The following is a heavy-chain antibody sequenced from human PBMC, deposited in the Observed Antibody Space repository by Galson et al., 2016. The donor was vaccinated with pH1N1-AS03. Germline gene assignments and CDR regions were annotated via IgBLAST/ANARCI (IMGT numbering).Heavy chain of an antibody. J-gene: IGHJ3*02. CDR2: IIAMFGTA. CDR1: GGTFSSYA. V-gene: IGHV1-69*06. CDR3: ARDANYDFWSGHDAFDI. Sequence: VKVSCKASGGTFSSYAISWVRPAPGQGLEWMGGIIAMFGTANYAQKVQGRVTITADKSTSTAYMELSSLRSEDTAVYYCARDANYDFWSGHDAFDIWGQGTMVTVSS. D-gene: IGHD3-3*01.